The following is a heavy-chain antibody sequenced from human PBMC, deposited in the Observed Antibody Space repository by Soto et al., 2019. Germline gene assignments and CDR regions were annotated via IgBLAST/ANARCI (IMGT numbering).Heavy chain of an antibody. V-gene: IGHV1-69*13. CDR1: GGTFSSYA. CDR2: IIPIFGTA. J-gene: IGHJ5*02. CDR3: ARARDYYDSSGYSNWFDP. Sequence: AASVKVSCKASGGTFSSYAISWVRQAPGQGLEWMGGIIPIFGTANYAQKFQGRVTITADESASTAYMELSSLRSEDTAVYYCARARDYYDSSGYSNWFDPWGQGTLVTVSS. D-gene: IGHD3-22*01.